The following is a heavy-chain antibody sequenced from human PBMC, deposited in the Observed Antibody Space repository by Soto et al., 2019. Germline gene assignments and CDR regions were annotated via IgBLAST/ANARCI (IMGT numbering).Heavy chain of an antibody. CDR3: ARSGLELPYSASQGFPH. D-gene: IGHD1-7*01. J-gene: IGHJ4*01. V-gene: IGHV3-21*01. CDR2: ISDSGHYI. Sequence: MHSSGAAEVPSSTYHMKLVSKTPGKGLEWLSSISDSGHYIYYADSVKGRLTTSRDNAKNSLFRQMNSLRGEDTAVYCWARSGLELPYSASQGFPHGGPGPLVLSP. CDR1: EVPSSTYH.